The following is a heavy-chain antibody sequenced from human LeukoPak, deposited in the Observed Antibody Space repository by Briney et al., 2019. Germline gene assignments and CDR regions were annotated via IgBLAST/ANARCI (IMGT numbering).Heavy chain of an antibody. V-gene: IGHV4-31*03. Sequence: SETLSLTCTVSGGSIRGGGFYWSWIRQHPGKGLECLGFISYSGSTYYNPSLKSRLTMSVDTSKTQFSLRLSSLTAADTAVYYCARLSPYLAGYTSSWYDSWGQGTLVTVSS. D-gene: IGHD6-13*01. CDR2: ISYSGST. CDR3: ARLSPYLAGYTSSWYDS. CDR1: GGSIRGGGFY. J-gene: IGHJ5*01.